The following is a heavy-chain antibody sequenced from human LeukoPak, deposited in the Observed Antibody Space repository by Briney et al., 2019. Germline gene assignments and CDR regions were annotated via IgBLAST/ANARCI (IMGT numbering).Heavy chain of an antibody. CDR1: GFTFSGSA. Sequence: GGSLRLSCAASGFTFSGSAMHWVRQTSGKGLEWVGRIRSKANSYATAYAASVKGRFTISRDDSKNTAYLQMNSLKTEDTAVYYCTRWDSSSDYWGQGTLVTVSS. CDR2: IRSKANSYAT. V-gene: IGHV3-73*01. D-gene: IGHD6-6*01. J-gene: IGHJ4*02. CDR3: TRWDSSSDY.